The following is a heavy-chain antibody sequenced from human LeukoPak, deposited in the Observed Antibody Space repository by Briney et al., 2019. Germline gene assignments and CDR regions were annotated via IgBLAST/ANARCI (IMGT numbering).Heavy chain of an antibody. CDR1: GGYISISF. D-gene: IGHD4-17*01. J-gene: IGHJ5*02. CDR2: TYDGGRG. CDR3: ARLWRPHDYDNWFDH. V-gene: IGHV4-59*13. Sequence: PSETLSLTCTVSGGYISISFWTWIRQAPGKGLELIGFTYDGGRGNYKPSLRSRVDISLDTSSNRYSLRLTSVTAADTGVYYCARLWRPHDYDNWFDHWGQGILVTVSP.